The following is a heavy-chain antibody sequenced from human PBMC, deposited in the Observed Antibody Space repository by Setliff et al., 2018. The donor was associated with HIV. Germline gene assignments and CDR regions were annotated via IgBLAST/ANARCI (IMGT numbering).Heavy chain of an antibody. J-gene: IGHJ3*02. CDR1: GASIGRRSDC. CDR3: ARDGIYDYSNYVDAFDI. CDR2: IYYSGST. V-gene: IGHV4-31*03. Sequence: PSETLSLTCTVSGASIGRRSDCWGWIRQHPGKGLEYIGYIYYSGSTYYNPSLKSRVTISVDTSKNQFSLRLNSVTAADTAVYYCARDGIYDYSNYVDAFDIWGQGTMVTVSS. D-gene: IGHD4-4*01.